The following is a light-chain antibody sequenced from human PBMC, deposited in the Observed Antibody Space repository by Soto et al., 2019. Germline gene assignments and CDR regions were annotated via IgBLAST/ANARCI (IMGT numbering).Light chain of an antibody. Sequence: DIQMTQSPSTLSASVGDRVTITCRASQSISSWLAWYQQKPGKAPKLLIYKASSLERGVPSRFSGSGSGTEFTLTISSLQTDDFATYYCQQYNSYWTFGQGTKVLIK. CDR2: KAS. J-gene: IGKJ1*01. CDR1: QSISSW. CDR3: QQYNSYWT. V-gene: IGKV1-5*03.